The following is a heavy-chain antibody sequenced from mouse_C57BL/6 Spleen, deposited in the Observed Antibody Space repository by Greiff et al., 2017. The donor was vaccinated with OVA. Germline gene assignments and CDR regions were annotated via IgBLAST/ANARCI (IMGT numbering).Heavy chain of an antibody. Sequence: VQLVESGPELVKPGASVKISCKASGYAFSSSWMNWVKQRPGKGLEWIGRIYPGDGDTNYNGKFKGKATLTADKSSSTAYMQLSSLTSEDSAVYFCARSDFAWFAYWGQGTLVTVSA. CDR3: ARSDFAWFAY. J-gene: IGHJ3*01. V-gene: IGHV1-82*01. CDR2: IYPGDGDT. CDR1: GYAFSSSW.